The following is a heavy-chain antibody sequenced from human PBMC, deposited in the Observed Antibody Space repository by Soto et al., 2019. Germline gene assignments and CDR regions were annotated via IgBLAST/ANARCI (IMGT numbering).Heavy chain of an antibody. V-gene: IGHV3-73*01. Sequence: EVQLVDSGGGLVQPGGSLKLSCAASGFTFNIAAIHWVRQASGKGLEWVGLIRNNANGYATAYAASMRGRITVSRDDSKNMAFLEINSLKSEDTAVYHCARQGVALELDLWGQGTLVTVSS. CDR2: IRNNANGYAT. J-gene: IGHJ5*02. CDR1: GFTFNIAA. D-gene: IGHD5-12*01. CDR3: ARQGVALELDL.